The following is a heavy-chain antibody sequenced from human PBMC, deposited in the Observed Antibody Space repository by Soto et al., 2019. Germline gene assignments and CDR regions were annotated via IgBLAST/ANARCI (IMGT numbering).Heavy chain of an antibody. D-gene: IGHD6-6*01. Sequence: QVQVVQSGAEVKKPGASVKVSCKASGYTFTGYYLPWVRQAPGQGLEWLGWINPNGGGTNYAQDFQGRITMTRDASINTAYLEGTRLRSEYTAVYYCAREGIAARIPTDWCQGTLGTVSS. J-gene: IGHJ4*02. V-gene: IGHV1-2*02. CDR2: INPNGGGT. CDR1: GYTFTGYY. CDR3: AREGIAARIPTD.